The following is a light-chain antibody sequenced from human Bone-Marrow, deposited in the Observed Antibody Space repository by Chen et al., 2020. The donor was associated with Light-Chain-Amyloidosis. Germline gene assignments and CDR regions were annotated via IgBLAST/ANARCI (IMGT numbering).Light chain of an antibody. CDR3: SPYTITNTLV. J-gene: IGLJ1*01. CDR1: SSDVGGDNH. CDR2: EVT. Sequence: QSGLTQPTSEAGTPGQSITISCTGTSSDVGGDNHVSWYHQHPDKAPKLMIYEVTNRPSWVPDRFSGYKSDNTASLTISGLQTEYEADYFCSPYTITNTLVFGSGTRVPVL. V-gene: IGLV2-14*01.